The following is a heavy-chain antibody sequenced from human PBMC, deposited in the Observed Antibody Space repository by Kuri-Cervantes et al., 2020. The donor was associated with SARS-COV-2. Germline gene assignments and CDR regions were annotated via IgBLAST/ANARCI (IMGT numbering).Heavy chain of an antibody. Sequence: SQTLSLTCAVYGESFSNYYWTWIRQSPGKGLEWIGEISHSGFANYNPSLKSRVTFSVDTSKDQFSLKLSSVTAADTAVYYCARGHKPTYYDYVWGSYRRYYFDYWGQGTLVTVSS. D-gene: IGHD3-16*02. CDR3: ARGHKPTYYDYVWGSYRRYYFDY. CDR1: GESFSNYY. V-gene: IGHV4-34*01. J-gene: IGHJ4*02. CDR2: ISHSGFA.